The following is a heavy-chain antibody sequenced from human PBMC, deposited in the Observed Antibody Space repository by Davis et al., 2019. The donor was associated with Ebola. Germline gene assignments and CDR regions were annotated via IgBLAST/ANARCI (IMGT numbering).Heavy chain of an antibody. J-gene: IGHJ4*02. V-gene: IGHV3-73*01. D-gene: IGHD3-10*01. CDR3: AKGTVQGSFDY. CDR2: IRSKANSYAT. CDR1: GFTFSGSA. Sequence: GGSLRLSCAASGFTFSGSAMHWVRQASGKGLEWVGRIRSKANSYATAYAASVKGRFTISRDDSKNTAYLQMNSLKTEDTAVYYCAKGTVQGSFDYWGQGTLVTVSS.